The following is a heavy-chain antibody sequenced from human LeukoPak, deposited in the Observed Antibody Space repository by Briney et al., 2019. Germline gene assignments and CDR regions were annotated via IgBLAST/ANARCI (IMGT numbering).Heavy chain of an antibody. D-gene: IGHD4-11*01. J-gene: IGHJ6*02. CDR2: IYHSGST. Sequence: SSETLSLTCTVSGYSISSGYYWGWIRQPPGKGLEWIGSIYHSGSTYYNPSLKSRVTISVDTSKNQFSLKLSSVTAADTAVYYCARTDYKNLHYYRKDVWGPGTTVTVSS. V-gene: IGHV4-38-2*02. CDR1: GYSISSGYY. CDR3: ARTDYKNLHYYRKDV.